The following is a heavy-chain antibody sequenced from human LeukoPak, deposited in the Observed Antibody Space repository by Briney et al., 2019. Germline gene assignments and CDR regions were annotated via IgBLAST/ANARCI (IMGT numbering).Heavy chain of an antibody. D-gene: IGHD6-13*01. V-gene: IGHV4-61*02. CDR2: IYTSGST. J-gene: IGHJ4*02. Sequence: SETLSLTCTVSGGSISSGSYYWSWIRQPAGKGLEWIGRIYTSGSTNYNPSLKSRVIISVDTSKNQFSLKLSSVTAADTAVYYCARHSRYRAAAVGKASFDYWGQGTLVTVSS. CDR3: ARHSRYRAAAVGKASFDY. CDR1: GGSISSGSYY.